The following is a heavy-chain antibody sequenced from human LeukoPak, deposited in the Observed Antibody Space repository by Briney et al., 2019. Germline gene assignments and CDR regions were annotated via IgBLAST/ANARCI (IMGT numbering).Heavy chain of an antibody. Sequence: ASVKVSCKASGYTFSSYYMHWVRQAPGQGLEWMGIINASGSSTTYAQKFQGRVTMTRDTSTSTVYMELSSLRSEDTAVYYCARDLTGYPVNWFDPWGQGTLVTVSS. CDR3: ARDLTGYPVNWFDP. J-gene: IGHJ5*02. D-gene: IGHD3-9*01. CDR2: INASGSST. CDR1: GYTFSSYY. V-gene: IGHV1-46*01.